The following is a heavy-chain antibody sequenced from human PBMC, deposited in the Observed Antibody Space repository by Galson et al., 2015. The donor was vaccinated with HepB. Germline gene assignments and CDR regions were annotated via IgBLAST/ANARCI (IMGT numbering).Heavy chain of an antibody. D-gene: IGHD2-15*01. Sequence: SAKVSCKASGYTFTSYDINWVRQATGQGLEWMGWMNPNSGNTGYAQKFQGRVTMTRNTSISTAYMELSSLRSEDTAVYYCARVRGYCSGGSCYSGWFDPWGQGTLVTVSS. CDR2: MNPNSGNT. V-gene: IGHV1-8*01. J-gene: IGHJ5*02. CDR3: ARVRGYCSGGSCYSGWFDP. CDR1: GYTFTSYD.